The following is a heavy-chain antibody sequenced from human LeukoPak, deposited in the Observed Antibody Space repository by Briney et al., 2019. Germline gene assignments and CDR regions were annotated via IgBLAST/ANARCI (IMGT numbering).Heavy chain of an antibody. CDR1: GFTFDSYA. Sequence: GGSLRLSCAASGFTFDSYAMTWVRQAPGKGLEWVSFIDSTGSTYYADSVKGRFTISRDNSRNTLYLQMNSLRVEDTAVYYCARRERLGYSYGRGTLDIWGQGTMVTVSS. D-gene: IGHD5-18*01. CDR3: ARRERLGYSYGRGTLDI. J-gene: IGHJ3*02. V-gene: IGHV3-66*01. CDR2: IDSTGST.